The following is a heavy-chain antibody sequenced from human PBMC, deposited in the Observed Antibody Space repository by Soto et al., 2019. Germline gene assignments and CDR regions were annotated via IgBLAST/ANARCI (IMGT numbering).Heavy chain of an antibody. V-gene: IGHV1-18*01. Sequence: ASVKVSCKASGYTFTSYGISWVRQAPGQGLEWMGWISAYNGNTNYAQKLQGRVTMTTDTSTSTAYMELRSLRSDDTAVHYCARGYQLLPSDWFDPWGQGTLVTVSS. CDR2: ISAYNGNT. CDR3: ARGYQLLPSDWFDP. J-gene: IGHJ5*02. CDR1: GYTFTSYG. D-gene: IGHD2-2*01.